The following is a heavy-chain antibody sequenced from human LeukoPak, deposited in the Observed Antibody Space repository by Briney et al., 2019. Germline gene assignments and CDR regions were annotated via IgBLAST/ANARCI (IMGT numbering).Heavy chain of an antibody. CDR1: GFTFDDYG. Sequence: GGSLRLSCAASGFTFDDYGMSWVRQAPGKGLEWVSGINWNGGSTGYADSVKGRFTISRDNAKNSLYLQMNSLRAEDTAVYYCARGRKDSSGFTNSFDYWGQGTLVTVSS. V-gene: IGHV3-20*04. D-gene: IGHD3-22*01. CDR2: INWNGGST. CDR3: ARGRKDSSGFTNSFDY. J-gene: IGHJ4*02.